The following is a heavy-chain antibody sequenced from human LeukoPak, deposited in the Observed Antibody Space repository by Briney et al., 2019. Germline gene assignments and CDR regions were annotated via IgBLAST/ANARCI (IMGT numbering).Heavy chain of an antibody. J-gene: IGHJ4*02. CDR1: GFTFSSYS. V-gene: IGHV3-30*02. D-gene: IGHD1-1*01. Sequence: GGSLRLSCAASGFTFSSYSMHWVRQAPGKGLEWVAFIRYDGSNKYYADSVKGRFTISRDNSKNTLYLQMNSLRAEDTAVYYCAKDRDWNDPPFTFDYWGQGTLVTVSS. CDR3: AKDRDWNDPPFTFDY. CDR2: IRYDGSNK.